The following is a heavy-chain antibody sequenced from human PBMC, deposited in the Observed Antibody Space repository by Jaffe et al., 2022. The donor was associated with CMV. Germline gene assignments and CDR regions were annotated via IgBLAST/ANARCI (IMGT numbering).Heavy chain of an antibody. J-gene: IGHJ4*02. CDR2: ISASGGDT. CDR3: AKGAFYGSGTYFTFDY. CDR1: GFTFSRYD. V-gene: IGHV3-23*01. D-gene: IGHD3-10*01. Sequence: EVQLLESGGGLLQPGGSLRLSCVASGFTFSRYDMSWVRQAPGKGLEWVSAISASGGDTYSADSVKGRFTISRDNFKNTLYLQMNSLKADDTAVYYCAKGAFYGSGTYFTFDYWGQGTPVTVAP.